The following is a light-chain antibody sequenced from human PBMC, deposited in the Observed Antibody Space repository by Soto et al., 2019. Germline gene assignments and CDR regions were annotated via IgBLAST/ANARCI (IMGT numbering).Light chain of an antibody. CDR3: QSDDSSLSAI. CDR2: GNS. Sequence: QSVLTQPPSVSGAPGQRVTISCTGSSSNIGAGYDVHWYQQLPGTAPKLLIYGNSNRPSGVPDRFSGSKSGTSASLAITVLQAEDEADYYCQSDDSSLSAIFGGGNKLTVL. J-gene: IGLJ2*01. V-gene: IGLV1-40*01. CDR1: SSNIGAGYD.